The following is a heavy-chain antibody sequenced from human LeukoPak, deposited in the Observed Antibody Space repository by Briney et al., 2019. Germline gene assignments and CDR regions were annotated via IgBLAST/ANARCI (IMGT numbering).Heavy chain of an antibody. CDR2: ISGSGAVT. J-gene: IGHJ4*02. CDR1: GFTFSSYA. V-gene: IGHV3-23*01. CDR3: ATYMVIDGYFDY. D-gene: IGHD2-21*01. Sequence: PGGSLRLSRAASGFTFSSYAMSWVRQAPGKGLEWVSAISGSGAVTYYAHSVKGRFTISRDNSKNTLYVQMNSLRAEDTAVYYCATYMVIDGYFDYWGQGALVTVSS.